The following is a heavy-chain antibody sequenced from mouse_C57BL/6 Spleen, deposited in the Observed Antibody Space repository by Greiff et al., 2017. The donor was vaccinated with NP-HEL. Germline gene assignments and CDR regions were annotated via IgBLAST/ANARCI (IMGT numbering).Heavy chain of an antibody. D-gene: IGHD3-2*02. Sequence: EVKLMESGGGLVKPGGSLKLSCAASGFTFSDYGMHWVRQAPEKGLEWVAYISSGSSTIYYADTVKGRFTISRDNAKNTLFLQMTSLRSEDTAMYYCARPQAGTNYYAMDYWGQGTSVTVSS. V-gene: IGHV5-17*01. J-gene: IGHJ4*01. CDR1: GFTFSDYG. CDR3: ARPQAGTNYYAMDY. CDR2: ISSGSSTI.